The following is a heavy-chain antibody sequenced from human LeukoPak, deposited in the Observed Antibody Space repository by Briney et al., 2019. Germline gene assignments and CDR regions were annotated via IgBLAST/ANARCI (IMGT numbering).Heavy chain of an antibody. Sequence: GGSLRLSCATSGFTFTSYAMSWVRQAPGKGLEWVSSISGSGGSTYYADSVKGRFTISRDNSKNTLYLQMNSLGTGDTAVYYCARVYNYVFDYWGQGTLVTVSS. CDR2: ISGSGGST. D-gene: IGHD3-10*02. V-gene: IGHV3-23*01. CDR3: ARVYNYVFDY. J-gene: IGHJ4*02. CDR1: GFTFTSYA.